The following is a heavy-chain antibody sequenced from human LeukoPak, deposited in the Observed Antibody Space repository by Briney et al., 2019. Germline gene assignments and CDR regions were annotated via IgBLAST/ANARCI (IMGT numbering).Heavy chain of an antibody. J-gene: IGHJ6*02. Sequence: GSLRLSCAASGFTFISYGMMWVRQAPGKGLEGVSAITGSGGSTYYADSVKGRWTIARDNSKTTVYLQMHSLRAEDTALYSCAKANRNYYGIDVWGQGTTVTVSS. CDR1: GFTFISYG. V-gene: IGHV3-23*01. CDR2: ITGSGGST. D-gene: IGHD2/OR15-2a*01. CDR3: AKANRNYYGIDV.